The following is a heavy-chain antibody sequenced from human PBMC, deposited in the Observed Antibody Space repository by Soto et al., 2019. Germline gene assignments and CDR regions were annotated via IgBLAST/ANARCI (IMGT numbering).Heavy chain of an antibody. CDR2: IYYSGST. V-gene: IGHV4-31*03. CDR3: AREPYYYDSSGYYYVWWMDV. CDR1: GGSISSGGYY. D-gene: IGHD3-22*01. J-gene: IGHJ6*02. Sequence: PSETLSLTCTVSGGSISSGGYYWSWIRQHPGKGLEWIGYIYYSGSTYYNPSLKSRVTISVDTSKNQFSLKLSSVTAADTAVYYCAREPYYYDSSGYYYVWWMDVWGQGTTVTVSS.